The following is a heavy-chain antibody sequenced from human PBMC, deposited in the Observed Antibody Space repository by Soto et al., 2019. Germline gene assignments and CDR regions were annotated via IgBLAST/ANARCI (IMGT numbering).Heavy chain of an antibody. CDR1: GFTFSSYA. V-gene: IGHV3-23*01. D-gene: IGHD5-18*01. Sequence: GESLKISCAASGFTFSSYAMSWVRQAPGKGLEWVSAISGSGGSTYYADSVKGRFTISRDNSKNTLYLQMNSLRAEDTAVYYCAKQGYSYGWGYYYYMDVWGKGTTVTVSS. CDR2: ISGSGGST. CDR3: AKQGYSYGWGYYYYMDV. J-gene: IGHJ6*03.